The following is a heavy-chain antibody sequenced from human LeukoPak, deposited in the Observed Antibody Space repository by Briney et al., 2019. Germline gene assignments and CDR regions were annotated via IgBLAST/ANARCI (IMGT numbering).Heavy chain of an antibody. Sequence: GGSLRLSCADSGFTFTFTFYGMHWVRQAPGKGLEWLAVISDDGTKKYYADSVKGRFTISRDNSKHTLFLQMNSLRAEDTAIYYCAKDEGGDHVGLDHWGPGTLVTVSS. CDR3: AKDEGGDHVGLDH. D-gene: IGHD4-17*01. J-gene: IGHJ4*02. V-gene: IGHV3-30*18. CDR1: GFTFTFTFYG. CDR2: ISDDGTKK.